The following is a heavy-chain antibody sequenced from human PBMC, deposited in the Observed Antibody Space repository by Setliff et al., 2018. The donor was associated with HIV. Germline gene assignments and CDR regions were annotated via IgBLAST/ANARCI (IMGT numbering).Heavy chain of an antibody. Sequence: ASVKVSCKVSGYSLTDLSIHWVRQAPGEGLEWVGGFDPEHGKTVYAQNFQGRVRMAGDTSADTAYMDLSSLGSEDTAIYYCTLLSLSTNKKWKTFDYWGQGTLVTVSS. D-gene: IGHD1-26*01. CDR2: FDPEHGKT. J-gene: IGHJ4*02. CDR1: GYSLTDLS. CDR3: TLLSLSTNKKWKTFDY. V-gene: IGHV1-24*01.